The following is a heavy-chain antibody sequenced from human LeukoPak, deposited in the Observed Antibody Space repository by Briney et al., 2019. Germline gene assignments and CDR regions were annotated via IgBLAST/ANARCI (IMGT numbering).Heavy chain of an antibody. V-gene: IGHV4-38-2*01. J-gene: IGHJ4*02. CDR1: GYSISRGYY. Sequence: SSETLSLTCGVSGYSISRGYYWAWIRQPPGKGLEWIGTIYHTGSTYYTPSLGSRVTISVDTSKNEFSLNLNSVTAADTAVYYCARAGWIITSGIDYWGQGALVTASS. CDR3: ARAGWIITSGIDY. D-gene: IGHD3-10*01. CDR2: IYHTGST.